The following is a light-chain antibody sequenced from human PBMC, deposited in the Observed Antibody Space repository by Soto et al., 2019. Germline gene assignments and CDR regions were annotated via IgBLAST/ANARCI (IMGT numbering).Light chain of an antibody. J-gene: IGLJ1*01. CDR2: EGS. CDR1: SSYFGSYNR. V-gene: IGLV2-23*01. Sequence: QSVLPQPASLSGSPGQSITISCAGTSSYFGSYNRVSWYQQHPGKAPKLIIYEGSNRPSGISNRYSGSKSGNTASLTISGLQAEDEADYYCFSYAGGVTSVFGAGTKVTVL. CDR3: FSYAGGVTSV.